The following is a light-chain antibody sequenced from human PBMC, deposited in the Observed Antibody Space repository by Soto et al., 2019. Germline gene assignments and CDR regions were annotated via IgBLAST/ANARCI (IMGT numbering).Light chain of an antibody. Sequence: DIVMTQSPESLAVSLGERATINCKSSQSVLYSTDNKNYLAWYQQKPGQPPKLLIYWASTRESGVPDRFSGSVSGTEFTLTISSLQSEDFAVYYCQQYSSWLWTFGQGTKVDI. CDR1: QSVLYSTDNKNY. CDR3: QQYSSWLWT. J-gene: IGKJ1*01. V-gene: IGKV4-1*01. CDR2: WAS.